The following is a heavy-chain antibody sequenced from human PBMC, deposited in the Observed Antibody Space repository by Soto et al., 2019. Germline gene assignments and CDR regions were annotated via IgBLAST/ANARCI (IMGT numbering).Heavy chain of an antibody. J-gene: IGHJ6*03. CDR1: GFTFDDYA. Sequence: PGGSLRLSCAASGFTFDDYAMHWVRQAPGKGLEWVSVISWNSGSLGYADSVKGRFTISRVNAKNSLYLQMNSLRAEDTALFFCSKAVVVVAASWYYYYMDVWGKGTTVTVS. CDR2: ISWNSGSL. D-gene: IGHD2-15*01. V-gene: IGHV3-9*01. CDR3: SKAVVVVAASWYYYYMDV.